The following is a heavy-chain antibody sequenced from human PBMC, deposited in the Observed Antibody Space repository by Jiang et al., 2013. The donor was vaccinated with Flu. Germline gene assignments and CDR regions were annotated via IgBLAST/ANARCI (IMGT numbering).Heavy chain of an antibody. CDR1: YG. D-gene: IGHD3-22*01. CDR2: ISYDGSNK. Sequence: YGMHWVRQAPGKGLEWVAVISYDGSNKYYADSVKGRFTISRDNSKNTLYLQMNSLRAEDTAVYYCARDGGYYDSSGYYQYYFDYWGQGTLVTVSS. J-gene: IGHJ4*02. CDR3: ARDGGYYDSSGYYQYYFDY. V-gene: IGHV3-33*05.